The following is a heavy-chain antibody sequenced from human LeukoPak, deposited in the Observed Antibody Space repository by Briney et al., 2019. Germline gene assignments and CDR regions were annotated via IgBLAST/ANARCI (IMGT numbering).Heavy chain of an antibody. V-gene: IGHV4-61*02. D-gene: IGHD6-13*01. CDR1: GGSISSGSYY. J-gene: IGHJ3*02. Sequence: SETLSLTCTVSGGSISSGSYYWSWIRQPAGKGLEWIGRIYTSGSTNYNPSLKSRVTISVDTSKNQFSLKLSSVTAADTAVHYCAGGRSSSWYGDAFDIWGQGTMVTVSS. CDR2: IYTSGST. CDR3: AGGRSSSWYGDAFDI.